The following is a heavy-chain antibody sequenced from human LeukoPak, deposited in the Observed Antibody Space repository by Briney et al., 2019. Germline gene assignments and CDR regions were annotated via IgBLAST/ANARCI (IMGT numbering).Heavy chain of an antibody. D-gene: IGHD6-13*01. CDR3: ARDAAPAY. V-gene: IGHV3-11*01. CDR1: GFIFSGYY. J-gene: IGHJ4*02. CDR2: ISGSGNDI. Sequence: GGSLRLSCATSGFIFSGYYTSWIRQAPGKGLEWVSYISGSGNDISYADSVKGRFTISRDNAKGSLYLQMNSLRAEDTAVYYCARDAAPAYWGQGTLVTVSS.